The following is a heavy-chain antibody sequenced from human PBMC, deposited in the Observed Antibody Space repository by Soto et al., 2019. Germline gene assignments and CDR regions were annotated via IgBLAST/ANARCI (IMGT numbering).Heavy chain of an antibody. Sequence: QVQLVQSGAEEKNPGASVKVSCKASGYTFTSYAMHWVRQAPGQRLEWMGWINAGNGNTKYSKKFQGRVTITRDTSASTAYMELSSLRSEDTAVYYCARAVGGPTSNLDYWGQGTLVTVSS. CDR1: GYTFTSYA. CDR3: ARAVGGPTSNLDY. J-gene: IGHJ4*02. CDR2: INAGNGNT. V-gene: IGHV1-3*05. D-gene: IGHD3-16*01.